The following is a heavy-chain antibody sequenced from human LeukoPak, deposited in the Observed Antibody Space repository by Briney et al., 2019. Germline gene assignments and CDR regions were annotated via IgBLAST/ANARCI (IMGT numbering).Heavy chain of an antibody. CDR1: GFTFSSYG. D-gene: IGHD6-13*01. CDR3: AKQYSSSWYGYFDY. V-gene: IGHV3-30*02. CDR2: IRYDGSNK. J-gene: IGHJ4*02. Sequence: PGGSLRLSCAASGFTFSSYGMHWVRQAPGKGLEWVAFIRYDGSNKYYADSVKGRFTISRDNSKNTLYLQTNSLRAEDTAVYYCAKQYSSSWYGYFDYWGQGTLVTVSS.